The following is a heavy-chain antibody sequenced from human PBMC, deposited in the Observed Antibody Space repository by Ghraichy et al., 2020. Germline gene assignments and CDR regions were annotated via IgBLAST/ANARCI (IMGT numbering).Heavy chain of an antibody. Sequence: SETLSLTCAVYGVSFSGYYWSWIRQPPGKGLEGVGEINHSGSTNYNPTLKSRVTISVDTSKNQFSLKLGTVTAADTAVYYCARGRTGVVVAATRSSYFDYWGKGTLVTVSS. V-gene: IGHV4-34*01. CDR1: GVSFSGYY. D-gene: IGHD2-15*01. CDR3: ARGRTGVVVAATRSSYFDY. J-gene: IGHJ4*02. CDR2: INHSGST.